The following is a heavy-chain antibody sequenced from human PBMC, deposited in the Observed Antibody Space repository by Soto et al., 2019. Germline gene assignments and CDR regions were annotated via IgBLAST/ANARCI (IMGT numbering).Heavy chain of an antibody. CDR1: GGSISSGGYH. D-gene: IGHD3-22*01. J-gene: IGHJ1*01. CDR2: IYYSGST. V-gene: IGHV4-31*03. CDR3: ARGGSYYYDSSGYYYEYFQH. Sequence: SETLSLTCTVSGGSISSGGYHWSWIRQHPGKGLEWIGYIYYSGSTYYNPPLKSRVTISVDTSKNQFSLKLSSVTAADTAVYYCARGGSYYYDSSGYYYEYFQHWGQGTLVTVSS.